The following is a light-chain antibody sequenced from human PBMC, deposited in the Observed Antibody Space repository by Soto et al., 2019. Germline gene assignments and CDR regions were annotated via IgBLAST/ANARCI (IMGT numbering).Light chain of an antibody. CDR1: NSNIGGNY. CDR2: DID. V-gene: IGLV1-51*01. J-gene: IGLJ2*01. Sequence: QSVLTQPPSVSAAPGQKVMISCSGSNSNIGGNYVSWYRQLPGTAPELVIYDIDKRPSEIPDRFSGSKSGTSANLAITGLQTGDEAEYYCGTWDDSLNAVIFGRGTKLTVL. CDR3: GTWDDSLNAVI.